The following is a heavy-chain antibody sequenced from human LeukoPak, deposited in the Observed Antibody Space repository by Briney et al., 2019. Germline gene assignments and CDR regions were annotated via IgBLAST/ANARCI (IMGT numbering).Heavy chain of an antibody. CDR1: GYTFTSYG. D-gene: IGHD3-9*01. CDR3: ARLFYYDILTGYFDY. CDR2: ISAYNGNT. J-gene: IGHJ4*02. V-gene: IGHV1-18*01. Sequence: ASVKVSCKASGYTFTSYGISWVRQAPGQGLEWMGWISAYNGNTNYAQKLQGRVTMTTDTSTSTAYMELRSLRSDDTAVYYCARLFYYDILTGYFDYWGQGTLVTVSS.